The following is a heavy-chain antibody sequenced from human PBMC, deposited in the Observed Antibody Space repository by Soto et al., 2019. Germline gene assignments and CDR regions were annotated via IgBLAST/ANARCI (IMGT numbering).Heavy chain of an antibody. Sequence: GGSLRLSCAASGFTFSSYGMHWVRQAPGKGLEWVAVISYDGSNKYYADSVKGRFTISRDNSKNTLYLQMNSLRAEDTAVYYCAKGGDNYYDSSGYGYFDYWGQGTLVTVSS. D-gene: IGHD3-22*01. CDR1: GFTFSSYG. CDR3: AKGGDNYYDSSGYGYFDY. CDR2: ISYDGSNK. V-gene: IGHV3-30*18. J-gene: IGHJ4*02.